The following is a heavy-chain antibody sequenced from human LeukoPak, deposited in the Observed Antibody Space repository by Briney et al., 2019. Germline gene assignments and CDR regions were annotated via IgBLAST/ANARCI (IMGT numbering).Heavy chain of an antibody. J-gene: IGHJ4*02. D-gene: IGHD2-15*01. CDR1: GFAFSSYA. CDR2: INHSGST. Sequence: GSLRLSCAASGFAFSSYAMSWVRQAPGKGLEWIGEINHSGSTNYNPSLKSRVTILVDTSKNQFSLKLSSVTAADTAVYYCASFPIVVVVARGYWGQGTLVTVSS. CDR3: ASFPIVVVVARGY. V-gene: IGHV4-34*01.